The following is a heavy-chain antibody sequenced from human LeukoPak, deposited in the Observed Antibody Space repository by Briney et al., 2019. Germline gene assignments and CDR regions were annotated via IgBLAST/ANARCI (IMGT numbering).Heavy chain of an antibody. CDR2: IKEDGTET. CDR3: AKEGRSLQTY. V-gene: IGHV3-7*03. J-gene: IGHJ4*02. Sequence: GGSLGLSCAASGFMFSSNWMSWVRLAPGKGLEWVANIKEDGTETYYVDSVKGRFTISGDNAKNSLYLQMNSLRVEDTAVYYCAKEGRSLQTYWGQGTLVTVSS. CDR1: GFMFSSNW. D-gene: IGHD5-24*01.